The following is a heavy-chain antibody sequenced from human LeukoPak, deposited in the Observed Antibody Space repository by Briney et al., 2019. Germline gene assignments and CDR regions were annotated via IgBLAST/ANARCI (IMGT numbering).Heavy chain of an antibody. CDR2: IYYSGST. V-gene: IGHV4-59*01. CDR1: GGSISSYY. J-gene: IGHJ5*02. CDR3: AREGAKAGFFDP. D-gene: IGHD1-26*01. Sequence: SEALSLTCTVSGGSISSYYWSWIRQPPGKGLEWIGYIYYSGSTNYNPSLKSRVTISVDTSKNQFSLKLSSVTAADTAVYYCAREGAKAGFFDPWGQGTLVTVSS.